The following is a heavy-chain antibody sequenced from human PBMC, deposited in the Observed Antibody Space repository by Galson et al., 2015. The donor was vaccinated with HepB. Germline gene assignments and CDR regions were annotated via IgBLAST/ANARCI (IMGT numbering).Heavy chain of an antibody. V-gene: IGHV3-7*03. J-gene: IGHJ5*02. CDR2: IKQDGSEK. Sequence: SLRLSCAASGFTFGSYWMSWVRQAPGKGLEWVTSIKQDGSEKYYVDSVKGRFTISRDNAKNSLYLQMNSLRAEDTAVYYCARDHSRIWDTWFDPSVHGTLFTLSS. CDR1: GFTFGSYW. D-gene: IGHD6-13*01. CDR3: ARDHSRIWDTWFDP.